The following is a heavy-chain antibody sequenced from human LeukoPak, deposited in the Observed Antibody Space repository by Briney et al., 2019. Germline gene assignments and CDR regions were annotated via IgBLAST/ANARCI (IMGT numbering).Heavy chain of an antibody. J-gene: IGHJ5*02. D-gene: IGHD2-2*02. CDR3: ARHTYRFWFDP. Sequence: ASETLSLTCTVSGGSMSSSSYYWGWIRQPPGKGLEWIGSLYYSGSTYYNPSLKSRVTISVHTSKNQFSLRLSSVTAADTAVYYCARHTYRFWFDPWGHGPLVTVSS. V-gene: IGHV4-39*01. CDR1: GGSMSSSSYY. CDR2: LYYSGST.